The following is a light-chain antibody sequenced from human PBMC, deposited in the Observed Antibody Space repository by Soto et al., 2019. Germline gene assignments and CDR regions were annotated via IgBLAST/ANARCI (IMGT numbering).Light chain of an antibody. V-gene: IGLV2-14*03. J-gene: IGLJ2*01. CDR3: SSYTSISTVV. Sequence: QSVLTQPASVSGSPGQSITISCTGTSSDVGGYNYVSWYQQHPGKAPKLMIYEVSNRPAGVSNRFSGSKSGNTASLTISGLQEEDEADYYCSSYTSISTVVFGGGTKLTVL. CDR1: SSDVGGYNY. CDR2: EVS.